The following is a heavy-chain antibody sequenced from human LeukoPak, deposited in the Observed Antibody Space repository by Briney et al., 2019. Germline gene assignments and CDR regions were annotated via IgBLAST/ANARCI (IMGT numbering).Heavy chain of an antibody. J-gene: IGHJ5*02. V-gene: IGHV3-66*01. Sequence: GGSLRLSCAASGFTVSSNYMSWVRQAPGKGLEWVSVIYSGGSTYYADSVKGRFTISRDNSKNTLYLQMNSLRAEDTAVYYCAREEAPDNWNDEGWFDPWGQGTLVTVSS. CDR1: GFTVSSNY. CDR3: AREEAPDNWNDEGWFDP. CDR2: IYSGGST. D-gene: IGHD1-20*01.